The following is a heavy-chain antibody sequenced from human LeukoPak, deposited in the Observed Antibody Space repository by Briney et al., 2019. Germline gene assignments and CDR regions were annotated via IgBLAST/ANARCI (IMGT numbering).Heavy chain of an antibody. V-gene: IGHV1-69*05. CDR1: GDTFSSYA. CDR3: ARVEKGGTVDY. Sequence: GASVKVSCKASGDTFSSYAISWVRQAPGQGLEWMGRIIPIFGTANYAQKFQGRVTITTDESTSTAYMELSSLRSEDTAVYYCARVEKGGTVDYWSQGNLVTVSS. CDR2: IIPIFGTA. J-gene: IGHJ4*02. D-gene: IGHD1-1*01.